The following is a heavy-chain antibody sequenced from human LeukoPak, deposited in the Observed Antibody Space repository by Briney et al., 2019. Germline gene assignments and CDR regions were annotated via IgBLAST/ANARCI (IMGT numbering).Heavy chain of an antibody. CDR2: IYGGGST. CDR3: ASWPVGWYGEDS. CDR1: GLSVSSNF. J-gene: IGHJ4*02. V-gene: IGHV3-53*01. D-gene: IGHD6-19*01. Sequence: GGSLRLSCAATGLSVSSNFMSWVRQAPGKGLEWISVIYGGGSTYYADSVKGRFTISRDTPKNTLYLQMNSLRVEDTAVYYCASWPVGWYGEDSWGQGTLVTVSS.